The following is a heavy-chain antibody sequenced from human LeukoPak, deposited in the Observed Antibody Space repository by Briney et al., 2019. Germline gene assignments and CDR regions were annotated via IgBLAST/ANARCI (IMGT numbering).Heavy chain of an antibody. V-gene: IGHV1-2*02. J-gene: IGHJ4*02. CDR3: ARSPHIMTGENFDY. D-gene: IGHD3-9*01. Sequence: SVKLSCRSSGYTYRGYYLHGARQAPGQGLEWMGGINLNSGSTNYAQKFQDRVTMTTDTSISTAYMELSRLRFDDTAVYYCARSPHIMTGENFDYWGQGTLVTVSS. CDR2: INLNSGST. CDR1: GYTYRGYY.